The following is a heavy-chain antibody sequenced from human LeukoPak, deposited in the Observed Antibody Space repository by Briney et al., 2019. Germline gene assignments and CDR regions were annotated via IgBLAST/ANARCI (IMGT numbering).Heavy chain of an antibody. CDR1: GDSSSSYY. CDR2: IHYNGRT. CDR3: ARHSKYGSGGFQDNFDY. Sequence: SETLSRNCTVSGDSSSSYYWSWIRQPPGKGLEWIAYIHYNGRTNYNPSLKSRVIISVDTSKNQFSLKLTSVTAADTAIYYCARHSKYGSGGFQDNFDYWGQGTLLTVSS. D-gene: IGHD3-10*01. V-gene: IGHV4-59*08. J-gene: IGHJ4*02.